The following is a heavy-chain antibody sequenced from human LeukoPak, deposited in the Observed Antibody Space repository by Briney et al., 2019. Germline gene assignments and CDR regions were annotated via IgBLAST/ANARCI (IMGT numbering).Heavy chain of an antibody. CDR3: AREAIVVVSVLDY. V-gene: IGHV3-30*01. CDR1: GFTFSSYA. Sequence: GRSLRLSCAASGFTFSSYAMHWVRQAPGKGLEWVAVISYDGSNKYYADSVKGRFTISRDNSKNTLYLQMNSLRAEDTGVYYCAREAIVVVSVLDYWGQGTLVTISS. D-gene: IGHD2-2*01. CDR2: ISYDGSNK. J-gene: IGHJ4*02.